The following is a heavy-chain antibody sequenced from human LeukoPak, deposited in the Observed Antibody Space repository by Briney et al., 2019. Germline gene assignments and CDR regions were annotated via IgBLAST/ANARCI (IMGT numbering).Heavy chain of an antibody. J-gene: IGHJ4*02. CDR2: IYHSGST. V-gene: IGHV4-38-2*02. D-gene: IGHD3-16*01. CDR1: GYSISSGYY. CDR3: ARVRYRLAETYIDY. Sequence: SETLSLTCTVSGYSISSGYYWGWIRQPPGKGLEWIGSIYHSGSTYYNPSLKSRVTISVDTSKNQFSLKLSSVTAADTAVYYCARVRYRLAETYIDYWGQGTLVTVSS.